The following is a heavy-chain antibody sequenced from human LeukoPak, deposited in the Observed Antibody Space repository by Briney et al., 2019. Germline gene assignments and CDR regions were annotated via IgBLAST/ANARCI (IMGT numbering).Heavy chain of an antibody. Sequence: ASVKVSCKASGGTSTKFAVSWVRQAPGQGLEWMGRIIPILDAPNYAQKFQGRVSMTADKSSSTVYMELSSLRSEDTAVYFCADNGAYYTLGHWGQGTRVTVSS. CDR1: GGTSTKFA. D-gene: IGHD3-22*01. CDR2: IIPILDAP. J-gene: IGHJ4*02. CDR3: ADNGAYYTLGH. V-gene: IGHV1-69*04.